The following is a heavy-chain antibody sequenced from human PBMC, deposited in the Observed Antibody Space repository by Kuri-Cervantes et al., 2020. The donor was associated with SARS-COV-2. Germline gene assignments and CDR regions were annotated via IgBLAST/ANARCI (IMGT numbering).Heavy chain of an antibody. V-gene: IGHV3-15*07. D-gene: IGHD7-27*01. CDR1: GFTFGDAW. Sequence: GESLKISCAASGFTFGDAWMNWVRQAPGKGLEWVGRIKSKGDGGTTDYAAPVKGRFTISRDGSKNRLFLQMNSLKAEDTAVYYCTTDKDWGLGYWGQGTLVTVSS. J-gene: IGHJ4*02. CDR2: IKSKGDGGTT. CDR3: TTDKDWGLGY.